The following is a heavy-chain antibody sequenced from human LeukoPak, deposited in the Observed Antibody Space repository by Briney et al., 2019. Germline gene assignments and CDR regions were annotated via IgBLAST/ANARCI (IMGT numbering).Heavy chain of an antibody. CDR3: AKASPVAHKFGYFLDS. Sequence: GGSLRLSCATSGFTFSRYGMHWVRQAPGKGLEWMAFIRYDGADMYYADSVKGRFTISRDKSNNTLFLQMNSLRVEDTAMYYCAKASPVAHKFGYFLDSWGQGTLVTVSS. J-gene: IGHJ4*02. CDR2: IRYDGADM. CDR1: GFTFSRYG. D-gene: IGHD3-22*01. V-gene: IGHV3-30*02.